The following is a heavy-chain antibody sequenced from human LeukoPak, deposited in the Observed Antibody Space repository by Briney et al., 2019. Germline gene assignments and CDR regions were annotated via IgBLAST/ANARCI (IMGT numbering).Heavy chain of an antibody. V-gene: IGHV3-7*03. CDR3: ARGVGGSPWGFDY. CDR1: GFTFSSYW. J-gene: IGHJ4*02. Sequence: PGGSLRLSCAASGFTFSSYWMSWVRQAPGKGLEWVANIKQDGSEKYYVDSVKGRFTISRDNAKNSLYLQMNSLRAEDTALYYCARGVGGSPWGFDYWGQGTLVTVSS. CDR2: IKQDGSEK. D-gene: IGHD2-15*01.